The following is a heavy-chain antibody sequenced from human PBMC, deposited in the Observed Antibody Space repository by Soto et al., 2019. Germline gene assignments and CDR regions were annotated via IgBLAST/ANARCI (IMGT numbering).Heavy chain of an antibody. CDR3: ARDRSTMIVVAHDAFDI. Sequence: QVQLVQSGAEVKKPGASVKVSCKASGYTFTSYAMHWVRQAPGQRLEWMGWINAGNGNTKYSQKFQGRVTITRDTSASTAYMELSSLRSEATAVYYCARDRSTMIVVAHDAFDIWGQGTMVTVSS. V-gene: IGHV1-3*01. CDR1: GYTFTSYA. D-gene: IGHD3-22*01. CDR2: INAGNGNT. J-gene: IGHJ3*02.